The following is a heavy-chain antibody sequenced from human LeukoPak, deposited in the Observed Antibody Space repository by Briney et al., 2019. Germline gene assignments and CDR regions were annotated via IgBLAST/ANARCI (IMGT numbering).Heavy chain of an antibody. CDR2: VYYSGSP. V-gene: IGHV4-4*02. J-gene: IGHJ5*02. D-gene: IGHD3-9*01. CDR3: ARGRLTTGGWFDP. CDR1: GGSITIGTW. Sequence: SGTLSLTCAVSGGSITIGTWWTWVRQPPGQGLEWIGEVYYSGSPNYNSSLKSRVTISLDKTKNQFLLNLTSVTAADTAVYYCARGRLTTGGWFDPWGQGTLVTVSS.